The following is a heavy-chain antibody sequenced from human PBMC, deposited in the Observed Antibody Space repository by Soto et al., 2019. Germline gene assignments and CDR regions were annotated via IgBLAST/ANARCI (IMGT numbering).Heavy chain of an antibody. CDR2: IYTSVST. Sequence: PXGTLSLPCNVSSGSTSSYDWSWIRPPAGKGLEWIGRIYTSVSTNYNPSLKSRVTMSVDTSKNQFSRKLSSVTAAATAVYYCASPVRPHIVVVPPPAVGMDVWGEARTVTV. J-gene: IGHJ6*02. D-gene: IGHD2-2*01. CDR3: ASPVRPHIVVVPPPAVGMDV. V-gene: IGHV4-4*07. CDR1: SGSTSSYD.